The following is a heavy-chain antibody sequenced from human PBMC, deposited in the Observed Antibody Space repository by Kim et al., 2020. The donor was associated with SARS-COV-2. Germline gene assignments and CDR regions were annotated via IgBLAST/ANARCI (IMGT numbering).Heavy chain of an antibody. V-gene: IGHV3-72*01. CDR2: MRNKANSYST. CDR1: GFTFSDYY. Sequence: GGSLRLSCAASGFTFSDYYVDWFRQALGKGPEWVARMRNKANSYSTEYAASVKVRFTISRDDSKSSFYLQMNSLKTEDTAVYYFARDNKRWSFYMWGQGT. J-gene: IGHJ3*01. D-gene: IGHD2-8*01. CDR3: ARDNKRWSFYM.